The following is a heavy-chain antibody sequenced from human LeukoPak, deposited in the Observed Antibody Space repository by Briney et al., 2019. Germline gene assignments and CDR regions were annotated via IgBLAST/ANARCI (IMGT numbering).Heavy chain of an antibody. CDR3: AKDRSTSWSLDY. Sequence: GRSLRLSCAASGFTFSSSGMHWVRQAPGKGQEWVAVISNDGNNKYYADSVKGRFTISRDNSKNTQYLQMNSLGAEDTAVYYCAKDRSTSWSLDYWGQGTLVTVSS. CDR1: GFTFSSSG. V-gene: IGHV3-30*18. J-gene: IGHJ4*02. D-gene: IGHD2-2*01. CDR2: ISNDGNNK.